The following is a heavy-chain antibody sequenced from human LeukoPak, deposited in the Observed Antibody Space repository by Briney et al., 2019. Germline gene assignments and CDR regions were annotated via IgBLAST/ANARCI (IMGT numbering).Heavy chain of an antibody. J-gene: IGHJ5*01. CDR2: ISANTGHA. V-gene: IGHV1-18*01. CDR1: GYSFTNYG. CDR3: VRDDFTAQAWFDF. Sequence: ASVKVSCKASGYSFTNYGFSWVRQAPGQGLEWMGWISANTGHANYAQNLQGRVTLTTDTSTTTAYMELSSLRFDDTAVYYCVRDDFTAQAWFDFWGQGTPVTVSS. D-gene: IGHD2-21*02.